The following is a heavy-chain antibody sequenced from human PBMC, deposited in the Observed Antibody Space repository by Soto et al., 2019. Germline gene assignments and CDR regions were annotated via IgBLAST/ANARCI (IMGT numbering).Heavy chain of an antibody. CDR2: IYTSGST. D-gene: IGHD6-13*01. Sequence: PSETLSLTCTVSGGSISSYYWSWIRQPAGKGLEWIGRIYTSGSTNYNPSLKSRVTVSVDTSKNQFSLKLSSVTAADTAVYYCARDQGHQLVSYYFDYWGQGTLFTVSS. CDR3: ARDQGHQLVSYYFDY. J-gene: IGHJ4*02. CDR1: GGSISSYY. V-gene: IGHV4-4*07.